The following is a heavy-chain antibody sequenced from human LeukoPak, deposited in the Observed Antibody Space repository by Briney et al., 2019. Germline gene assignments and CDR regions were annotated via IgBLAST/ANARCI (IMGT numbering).Heavy chain of an antibody. D-gene: IGHD6-25*01. CDR1: GFTFSGYG. CDR2: IQQDGSEK. V-gene: IGHV3-7*01. CDR3: ARDRADFDY. Sequence: GGSLRLSGAASGFTFSGYGMSWVGQAPGKGLKWVANIQQDGSEKYYVDSVKGRFTISRDNAKKSLYLQMNSLRAEDTAVYYCARDRADFDYWGQGTLVTVSS. J-gene: IGHJ4*02.